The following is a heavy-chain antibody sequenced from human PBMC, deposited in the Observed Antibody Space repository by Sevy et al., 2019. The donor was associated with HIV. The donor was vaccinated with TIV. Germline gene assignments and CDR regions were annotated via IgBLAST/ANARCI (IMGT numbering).Heavy chain of an antibody. J-gene: IGHJ4*02. Sequence: ASVKVSCKSSGYSFTSRYLHWVRQAPGQGLEWMGQINPGGGAPICAQTFQGRVSMTSDTSTRTIYMDVSSLRSEDTAMYYCARLYSCGGSCYYFDLWGQGTLVTVSS. V-gene: IGHV1-46*01. CDR1: GYSFTSRY. CDR2: INPGGGAP. CDR3: ARLYSCGGSCYYFDL. D-gene: IGHD2-21*01.